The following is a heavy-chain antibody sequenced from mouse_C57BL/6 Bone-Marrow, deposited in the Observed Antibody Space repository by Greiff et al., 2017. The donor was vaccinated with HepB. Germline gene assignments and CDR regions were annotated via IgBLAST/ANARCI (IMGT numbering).Heavy chain of an antibody. CDR1: GFNIKDYY. J-gene: IGHJ2*01. Sequence: VKLMESGAELVKPGASVKLSCTASGFNIKDYYMHWVKQRTEQGLEWIGRIDPEDGETKYAPKFQGKATITADTSSNTAYLQLSSLTSADTAVYYCARRPGGYLYYFDYWGQGTTLTVSS. D-gene: IGHD2-2*01. CDR3: ARRPGGYLYYFDY. V-gene: IGHV14-2*01. CDR2: IDPEDGET.